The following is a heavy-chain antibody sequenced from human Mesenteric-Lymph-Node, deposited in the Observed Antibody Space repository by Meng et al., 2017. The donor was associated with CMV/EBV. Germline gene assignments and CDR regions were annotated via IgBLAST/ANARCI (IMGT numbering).Heavy chain of an antibody. CDR2: INSYDGNT. CDR3: AKDLLRLGELSLEGIDY. D-gene: IGHD3-16*02. J-gene: IGHJ4*02. CDR1: GYTFNTYG. Sequence: ASVKVSCKASGYTFNTYGISWVRQAPGQGLEWMGRINSYDGNTNYAQKVQGRVTMTRDTSTSTVYMELSSLRSEDTAVYYCAKDLLRLGELSLEGIDYWGQGTLVTVSS. V-gene: IGHV1-18*01.